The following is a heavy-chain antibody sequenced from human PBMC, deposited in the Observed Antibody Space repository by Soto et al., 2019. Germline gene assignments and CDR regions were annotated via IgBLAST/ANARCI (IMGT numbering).Heavy chain of an antibody. D-gene: IGHD3-3*01. CDR2: ISAYNGNT. CDR3: ATSVFRFLEWLPDWFDP. CDR1: GYTFTSYG. V-gene: IGHV1-18*01. J-gene: IGHJ5*02. Sequence: QVQLVQSGAEVKKPGASVKVSCKASGYTFTSYGISWVRQAPGQGLEWMGWISAYNGNTNYAQKLQGRVTMTTDTSTSTAYMELRSLRSDDTAVYYCATSVFRFLEWLPDWFDPWGQGTLVTVSS.